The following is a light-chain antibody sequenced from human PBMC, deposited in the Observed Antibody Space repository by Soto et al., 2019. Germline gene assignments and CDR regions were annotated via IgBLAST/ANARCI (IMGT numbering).Light chain of an antibody. Sequence: EIMFTESRTTLSLFAVERATLSFRASQSVTSSLAWYQQKPGQAPRVLIYNTSTRATGIPARFSGSGSGKDFTLPISSLAPEDSAVYYCAQRGNWWKFGQGTKVDIK. J-gene: IGKJ1*01. V-gene: IGKV3-11*01. CDR3: AQRGNWWK. CDR2: NTS. CDR1: QSVTSS.